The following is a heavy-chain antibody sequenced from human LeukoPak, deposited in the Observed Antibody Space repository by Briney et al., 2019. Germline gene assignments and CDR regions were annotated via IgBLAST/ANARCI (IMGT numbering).Heavy chain of an antibody. J-gene: IGHJ4*02. CDR1: GGSISSGSYY. CDR3: ARGESEAYSGSHYFDY. Sequence: PSETLSLTCTVSGGSISSGSYYWSWIRQPAGKGLEWIGRIYTSGSTNYNPSLKSRVTISVDTSKNQFSLKLSSVTAADTAVYYCARGESEAYSGSHYFDYWGQGTLVTVSS. CDR2: IYTSGST. V-gene: IGHV4-61*02. D-gene: IGHD1-26*01.